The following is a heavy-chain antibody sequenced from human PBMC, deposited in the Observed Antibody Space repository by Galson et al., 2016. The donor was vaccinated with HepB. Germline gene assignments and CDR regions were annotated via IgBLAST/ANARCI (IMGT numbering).Heavy chain of an antibody. V-gene: IGHV3-23*01. CDR1: GFTFSSYA. CDR2: ITSGGST. D-gene: IGHD2-21*02. J-gene: IGHJ4*02. CDR3: AADARAMTVKW. Sequence: SLRLSCAASGFTFSSYAMTWVRQAPGRGLEWVSVITSGGSTYYAASVKGRFTISRDNSKNTPYVQMNNLGAEDTAVYYCAADARAMTVKWWVQGTLVTVSS.